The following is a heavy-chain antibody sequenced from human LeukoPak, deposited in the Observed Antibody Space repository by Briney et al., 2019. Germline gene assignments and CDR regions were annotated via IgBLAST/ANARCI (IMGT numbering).Heavy chain of an antibody. CDR2: IYYSGSI. D-gene: IGHD4-17*01. V-gene: IGHV4-28*05. Sequence: SETLSLTCAVSGYSISSSNYWGWIRQPPGKGLEWIGHIYYSGSIYYNPSLKSRVTMSVDTSKNQFSLKLSSVSAVDTAVYYCARKATTGPTKAAFDIWGQGTMVTVSS. J-gene: IGHJ3*02. CDR1: GYSISSSNY. CDR3: ARKATTGPTKAAFDI.